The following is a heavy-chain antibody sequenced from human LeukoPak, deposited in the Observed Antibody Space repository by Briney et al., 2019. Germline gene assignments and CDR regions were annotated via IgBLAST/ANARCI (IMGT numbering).Heavy chain of an antibody. CDR3: ARGSSGWSYYYYGMDV. J-gene: IGHJ6*02. D-gene: IGHD6-19*01. Sequence: GGSLRLSCAASGFTFSSYDMHWVRQATGKGLEWVSAIGTAGDTYYPGSVKGRFTISRENAKNPLYLQMNSLRAGDTAVYYCARGSSGWSYYYYGMDVWGQGTTVTVSS. CDR2: IGTAGDT. V-gene: IGHV3-13*01. CDR1: GFTFSSYD.